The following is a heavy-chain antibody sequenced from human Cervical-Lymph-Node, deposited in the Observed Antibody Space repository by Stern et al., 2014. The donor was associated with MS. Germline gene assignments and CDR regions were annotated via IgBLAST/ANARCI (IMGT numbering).Heavy chain of an antibody. D-gene: IGHD6-19*01. CDR2: INPSGGST. Sequence: QMLLVQSGAEVKKPGASVKVSCKASGYTFSSHYMHWVRQAPGQGLEWMGIINPSGGSTSHAQKFQGRVTMTRDTSTSTVYMELSSLRSEDTAVYYCAREVAGHRLGMMDVWGQGTTVTVSS. J-gene: IGHJ6*02. CDR3: AREVAGHRLGMMDV. CDR1: GYTFSSHY. V-gene: IGHV1-46*01.